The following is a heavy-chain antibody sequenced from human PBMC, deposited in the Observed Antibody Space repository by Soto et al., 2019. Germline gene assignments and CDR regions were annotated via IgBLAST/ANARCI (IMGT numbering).Heavy chain of an antibody. V-gene: IGHV1-3*05. Sequence: QVQLVQSGAEEKKPGASVTVSCKASGYTFTYYTVHWVRQAPGQRLEWMGWINAGDGNTKYSPNFQGRVTITKDTSSSTVYMELSSLRTEATAVYFCTRDYYDSSGYYPKFYFWGQGTLVTVSS. CDR2: INAGDGNT. J-gene: IGHJ4*02. CDR1: GYTFTYYT. CDR3: TRDYYDSSGYYPKFYF. D-gene: IGHD3-22*01.